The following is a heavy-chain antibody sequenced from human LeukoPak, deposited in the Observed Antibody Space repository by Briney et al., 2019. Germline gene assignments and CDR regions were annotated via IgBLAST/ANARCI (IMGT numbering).Heavy chain of an antibody. CDR1: GGSISSYY. V-gene: IGHV4-59*01. CDR2: IYYSGST. J-gene: IGHJ4*02. D-gene: IGHD5-12*01. Sequence: SETLSLTCTVSGGSISSYYWSWIRQPPGKGLEWIGYIYYSGSTNYNPSLKSRVTISVDTSKNQFSLKLSSVTAADTAVYYCAKGSDMGLRAFVDYWGQGTLVTVSS. CDR3: AKGSDMGLRAFVDY.